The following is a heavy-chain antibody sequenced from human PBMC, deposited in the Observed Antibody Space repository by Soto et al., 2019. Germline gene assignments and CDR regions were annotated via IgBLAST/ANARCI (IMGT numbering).Heavy chain of an antibody. Sequence: QVQLVQSGAEVKKPGASVKVSCKASGYTFTSYGISWVRQAPGQGLEWMGWISAYNGNTNYAQQLQGRVTMTTDTSTSTAYMELRSLRSDDTAVYYCARGNYDFWSVYYYGMDVWGQGTTVTVSS. CDR3: ARGNYDFWSVYYYGMDV. V-gene: IGHV1-18*01. CDR1: GYTFTSYG. J-gene: IGHJ6*02. D-gene: IGHD3-3*01. CDR2: ISAYNGNT.